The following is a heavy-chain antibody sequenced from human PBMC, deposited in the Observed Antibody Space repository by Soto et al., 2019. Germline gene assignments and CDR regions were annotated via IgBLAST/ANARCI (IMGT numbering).Heavy chain of an antibody. V-gene: IGHV4-61*01. CDR1: GGSVSSRSHF. CDR3: ARYDAESGSNKLDP. Sequence: QVQLQESGPGVVKPSDTLSVTCTVSGGSVSSRSHFWSWIRQPTGGGLQWIGYIYYTGNTNYSPSLTGRATLSVDTSRNQFSLRLTSVTAADTAIYYCARYDAESGSNKLDPWGQGTLVTVSS. J-gene: IGHJ5*02. CDR2: IYYTGNT. D-gene: IGHD5-12*01.